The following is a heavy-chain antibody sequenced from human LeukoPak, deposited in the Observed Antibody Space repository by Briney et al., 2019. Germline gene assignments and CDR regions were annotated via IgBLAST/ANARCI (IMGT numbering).Heavy chain of an antibody. CDR3: AAVVGPSAFDC. D-gene: IGHD1-26*01. J-gene: IGHJ4*02. CDR2: MYNGGST. Sequence: GGSLRLSCAASGFTVSNTYMSWVRQAPAQGLEWVSVMYNGGSTDYAASVKGRFTISRDNSKNTVYLPMNSLEDEDTAVYYCAAVVGPSAFDCWGQGTLVTVSS. V-gene: IGHV3-66*01. CDR1: GFTVSNTY.